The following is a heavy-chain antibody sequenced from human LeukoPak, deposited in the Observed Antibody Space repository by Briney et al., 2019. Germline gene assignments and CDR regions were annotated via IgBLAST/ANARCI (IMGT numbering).Heavy chain of an antibody. D-gene: IGHD2-8*01. CDR1: GYTFTGYY. J-gene: IGHJ4*02. CDR3: ARAYCTNGVCYIGY. V-gene: IGHV1-2*06. Sequence: GASVKVSCKASGYTFTGYYMHWVRQAPGQGLEWMGRINPNSGGTNYAQKFQGRVTITRDTSISTAYMELSRLRSDDTAVYYCARAYCTNGVCYIGYWGQGTLVTVSS. CDR2: INPNSGGT.